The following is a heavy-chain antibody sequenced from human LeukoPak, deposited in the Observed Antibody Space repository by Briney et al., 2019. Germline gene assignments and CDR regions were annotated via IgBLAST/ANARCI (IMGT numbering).Heavy chain of an antibody. CDR1: GFTFSTSA. V-gene: IGHV3-21*01. J-gene: IGHJ4*02. CDR3: TRDPLRYLRVGHYDC. CDR2: IDYDSSHI. D-gene: IGHD3-9*01. Sequence: PGGSLRLSCAASGFTFSTSAMNWVRQVPGKGLEWVSSIDYDSSHIYYAASVRGRFTISRDNARDSVYLQMDSLRVEDTAVYYCTRDPLRYLRVGHYDCWAQGTLVAVSS.